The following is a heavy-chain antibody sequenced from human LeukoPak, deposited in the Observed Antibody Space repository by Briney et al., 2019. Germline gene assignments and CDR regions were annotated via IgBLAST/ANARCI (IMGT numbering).Heavy chain of an antibody. Sequence: SGTLSLTCAVSGGSISSSYWWSWVRQPPGKGLEWIGEVHHSGNTKYSPSFRSRVTISVDTSKNQFSLKLNSVTPEDTAVYYCARRLTQYDCFDPWGQGILVTVSS. CDR1: GGSISSSYW. CDR2: VHHSGNT. CDR3: ARRLTQYDCFDP. D-gene: IGHD2-2*01. J-gene: IGHJ5*02. V-gene: IGHV4-4*02.